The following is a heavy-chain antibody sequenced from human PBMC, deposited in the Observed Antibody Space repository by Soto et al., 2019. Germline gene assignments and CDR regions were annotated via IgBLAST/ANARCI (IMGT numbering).Heavy chain of an antibody. CDR1: GYTFTSYY. J-gene: IGHJ4*02. D-gene: IGHD3-3*01. V-gene: IGHV1-46*01. Sequence: QVQLVQSGAEVKKPGASVKVSCKASGYTFTSYYMHWVRQAPGQGLEWMGIINPSGGSTSYAQKFQGRVTLTRDTSTSTVYMELSSLRSEDTVVYYCARGGRRNYDFWSGFDYWGQGTLVTVSS. CDR2: INPSGGST. CDR3: ARGGRRNYDFWSGFDY.